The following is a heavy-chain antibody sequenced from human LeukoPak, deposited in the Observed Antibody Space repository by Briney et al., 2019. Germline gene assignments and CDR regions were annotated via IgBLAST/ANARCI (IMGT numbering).Heavy chain of an antibody. V-gene: IGHV1-46*01. CDR1: GYTFTSYY. CDR2: INPSGDST. J-gene: IGHJ1*01. D-gene: IGHD3-22*01. Sequence: ASAKVSCKASGYTFTSYYMHWVRQAPGQGLEWMGIINPSGDSTTYAQNFQGRVTMTSDTSTSTVYMELSSLRSEDTAVYYCARDQGSITVIMEYFHHWGQGTLVTVCS. CDR3: ARDQGSITVIMEYFHH.